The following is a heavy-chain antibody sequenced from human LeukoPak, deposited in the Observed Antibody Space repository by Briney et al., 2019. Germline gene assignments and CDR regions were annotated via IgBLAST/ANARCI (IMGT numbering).Heavy chain of an antibody. D-gene: IGHD2-2*01. J-gene: IGHJ5*02. CDR3: ARDYVVVPAARDWFDP. Sequence: GASVKVSCKASGYTFTSYAMNWVRQAPGQGLGWMGWINTNTGNPTYAQGFTGRFVFSLDTSVSTAYLQISSLKAEDTAVYYCARDYVVVPAARDWFDPWGQGTLVTVSS. CDR2: INTNTGNP. V-gene: IGHV7-4-1*02. CDR1: GYTFTSYA.